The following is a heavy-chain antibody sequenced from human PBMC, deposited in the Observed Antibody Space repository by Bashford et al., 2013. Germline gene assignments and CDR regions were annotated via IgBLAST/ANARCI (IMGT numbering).Heavy chain of an antibody. Sequence: ASVKVSCKASGYTFSSYATHWLRQAPGQRLELMGWINPNSGGTNYAQKFQGRVTMTRDTSISTAYMELSRLRSDDTAVYYCARGEGIAVSPFDYWGQGTLVTVSS. CDR1: GYTFSSYA. D-gene: IGHD6-19*01. J-gene: IGHJ4*02. CDR2: INPNSGGT. CDR3: ARGEGIAVSPFDY. V-gene: IGHV1-2*02.